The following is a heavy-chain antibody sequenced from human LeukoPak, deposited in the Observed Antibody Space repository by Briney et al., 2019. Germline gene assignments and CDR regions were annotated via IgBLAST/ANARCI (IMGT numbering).Heavy chain of an antibody. CDR3: ARISSSYDYDY. Sequence: PGGSLRLSCAASGFTFRSYGMHWVRQAPGKGVEYVAAISSNGGSTDYATSVKGRFTISSDNSKNTLYLQMGSLRAEDMAVYYCARISSSYDYDYWGQGTLVTVSS. CDR2: ISSNGGST. D-gene: IGHD6-6*01. J-gene: IGHJ4*02. CDR1: GFTFRSYG. V-gene: IGHV3-64*01.